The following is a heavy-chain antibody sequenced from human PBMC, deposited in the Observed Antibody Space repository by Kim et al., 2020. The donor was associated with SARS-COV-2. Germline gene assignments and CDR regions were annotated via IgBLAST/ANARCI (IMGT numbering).Heavy chain of an antibody. CDR3: ARSVTFDF. J-gene: IGHJ4*02. CDR2: SGST. Sequence: SGSTNDSPALKSRVTISLDTSKGQFSLKLTSVTAADTAVYYCARSVTFDFWGRGTLVTVSS. V-gene: IGHV4-59*01.